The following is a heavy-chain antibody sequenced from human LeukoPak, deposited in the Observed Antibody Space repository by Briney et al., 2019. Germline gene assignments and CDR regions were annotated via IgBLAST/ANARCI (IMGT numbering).Heavy chain of an antibody. CDR3: ARGRGALPGRSYGDYRWFDP. J-gene: IGHJ5*02. V-gene: IGHV4-38-2*02. Sequence: SETLSLTCTVSGYSISSGYYWGWIRQPPGKGLEWIGSIYHSGSTYYNPSLKSRVTISVDTSKNQFSLKLSSVTAADTAVYYCARGRGALPGRSYGDYRWFDPWGQGTLVTVSS. CDR2: IYHSGST. CDR1: GYSISSGYY. D-gene: IGHD4-17*01.